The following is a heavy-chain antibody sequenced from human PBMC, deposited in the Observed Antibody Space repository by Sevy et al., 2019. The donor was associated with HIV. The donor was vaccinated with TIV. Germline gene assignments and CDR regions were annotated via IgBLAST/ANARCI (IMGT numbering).Heavy chain of an antibody. J-gene: IGHJ4*02. Sequence: SETLSLTCTVSGGSISSYSWSWIRQPAGKGLEWIGRIYTSGSTNYNPSLKSRVTMSVDTSKNQFSLKLSSVTAADTAVYYCARDGYSSGWGALYYWGQGTLVTVSS. D-gene: IGHD6-19*01. V-gene: IGHV4-4*07. CDR1: GGSISSYS. CDR3: ARDGYSSGWGALYY. CDR2: IYTSGST.